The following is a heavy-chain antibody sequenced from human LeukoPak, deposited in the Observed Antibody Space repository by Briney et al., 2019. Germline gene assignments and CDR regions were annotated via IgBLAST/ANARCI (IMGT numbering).Heavy chain of an antibody. J-gene: IGHJ4*02. D-gene: IGHD6-19*01. CDR2: IWYDGSNK. CDR1: GFTFSSYG. V-gene: IGHV3-33*01. CDR3: ARDLKVYSSGWILDY. Sequence: GGSLRLSCAASGFTFSSYGMHWVRQAPGKGLEWVAVIWYDGSNKYYADSVKGRFTISRDNSKNTLYLQMNSLRAEDTAVYYCARDLKVYSSGWILDYWGQGTLVTVSS.